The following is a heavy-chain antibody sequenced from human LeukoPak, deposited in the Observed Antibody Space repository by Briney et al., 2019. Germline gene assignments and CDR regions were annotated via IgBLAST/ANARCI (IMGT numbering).Heavy chain of an antibody. D-gene: IGHD3-16*01. V-gene: IGHV3-23*01. CDR2: ISGSGGGT. J-gene: IGHJ4*02. CDR1: GFTFSSYA. Sequence: GGSLRLSCAASGFTFSSYAMSWVRQAPGKGLEWVSAISGSGGGTYYADSVKGRFTISRDNAQNSLYLQMNGLRVEDTAVYYCTRRLDDWGQGTLVTVSS. CDR3: TRRLDD.